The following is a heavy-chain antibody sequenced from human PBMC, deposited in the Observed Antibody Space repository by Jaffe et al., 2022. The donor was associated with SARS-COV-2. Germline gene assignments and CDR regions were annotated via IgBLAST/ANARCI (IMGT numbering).Heavy chain of an antibody. J-gene: IGHJ6*02. CDR3: TRDPEPGSIFGVVIASYYYGMDV. D-gene: IGHD3-3*01. CDR2: IRSKAYGGTT. CDR1: GFTFGDYA. Sequence: EVQLVESGGGLVKPGRSLRLSCTASGFTFGDYAMSWFRQAPGKGLEWVGFIRSKAYGGTTEYAASVKGRFTISRDDSKSIAYLQMNSLKTEDTAVYYCTRDPEPGSIFGVVIASYYYGMDVWGQGTTVTVSS. V-gene: IGHV3-49*05.